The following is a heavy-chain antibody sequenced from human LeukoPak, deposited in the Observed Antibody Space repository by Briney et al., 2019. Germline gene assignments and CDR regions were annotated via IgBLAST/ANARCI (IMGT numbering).Heavy chain of an antibody. CDR1: GYTFTSYD. CDR3: ARDNDILTGTIDY. V-gene: IGHV1-8*01. CDR2: MNPNSGKT. J-gene: IGHJ4*02. Sequence: ASVKVSCKASGYTFTSYDIHWVRQATGQGLEWMGWMNPNSGKTGYAQRFQGRVTMTRNTSITTAYMELSRLRSDDTAVYYCARDNDILTGTIDYWGQGTLVTVSS. D-gene: IGHD3-9*01.